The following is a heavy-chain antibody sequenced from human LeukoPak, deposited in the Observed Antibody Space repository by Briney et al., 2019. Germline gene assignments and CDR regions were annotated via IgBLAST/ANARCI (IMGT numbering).Heavy chain of an antibody. D-gene: IGHD3-10*01. CDR1: GYTLTDYY. CDR3: ARKGGMVRGADISNYYYGMDV. CDR2: INPNSGGT. J-gene: IGHJ6*02. Sequence: ASVKVSRKASGYTLTDYYMHWVRQAPGQGLEWVGRINPNSGGTNYAQKFQGRVTMTRDTSISTVYMELSRLRSDDTAVYYCARKGGMVRGADISNYYYGMDVWGQGTTVTVSS. V-gene: IGHV1-2*06.